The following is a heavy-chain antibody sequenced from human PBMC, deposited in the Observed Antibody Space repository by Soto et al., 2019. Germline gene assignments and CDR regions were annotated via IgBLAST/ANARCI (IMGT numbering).Heavy chain of an antibody. CDR1: GYSFTDYH. J-gene: IGHJ6*02. D-gene: IGHD5-12*01. CDR3: ARDFGADIVATSYGMDV. CDR2: INPKSGGT. V-gene: IGHV1-2*04. Sequence: ASVKVSCKASGYSFTDYHIHWVRQAPGQGLEWLGRINPKSGGTSTAQKFQGWVTMTTDTSISTASMELTRLTSEDTAVYYCARDFGADIVATSYGMDVWGQGTTVTVSS.